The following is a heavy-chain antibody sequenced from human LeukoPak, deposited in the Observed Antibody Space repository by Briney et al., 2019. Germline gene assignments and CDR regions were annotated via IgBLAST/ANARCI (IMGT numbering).Heavy chain of an antibody. CDR3: ARVSHGAY. V-gene: IGHV3-7*01. CDR1: GFTFSSYW. J-gene: IGHJ4*02. CDR2: IKRDGSDK. D-gene: IGHD3-16*01. Sequence: GGSLRLSCAASGFTFSSYWMSWVRQAPGKGLEWVANIKRDGSDKYYVGSVEGRFTISRDNDKNSLYLQMNSLRAEDTAVYYCARVSHGAYWGQGTLVTVSS.